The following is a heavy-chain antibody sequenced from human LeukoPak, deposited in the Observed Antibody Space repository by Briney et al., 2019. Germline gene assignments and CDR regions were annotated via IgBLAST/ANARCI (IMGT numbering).Heavy chain of an antibody. D-gene: IGHD1-7*01. CDR3: ARQRITGTTCWFDP. CDR1: GGSISSYY. V-gene: IGHV4-59*08. Sequence: SETLSLTCTVSGGSISSYYWSWIRQPPGKGLEWIGYIYYSGSTNYNPSLKSRVTISVDTSKNQFSLKLSSVTAADTAVYYCARQRITGTTCWFDPWGQGTLVTVSS. CDR2: IYYSGST. J-gene: IGHJ5*02.